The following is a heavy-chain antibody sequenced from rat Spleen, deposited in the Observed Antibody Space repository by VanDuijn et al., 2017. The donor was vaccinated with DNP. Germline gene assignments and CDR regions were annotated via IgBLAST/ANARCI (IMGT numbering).Heavy chain of an antibody. V-gene: IGHV5S10*01. D-gene: IGHD1-5*01. J-gene: IGHJ4*01. CDR1: GITFNDYN. CDR3: TRHGEVHLRYAMDA. Sequence: EVQLVESGGGLVQPGGSLKLSCVVSGITFNDYNVAWVRQAPDEGLEWVATIIYDGSRTYYRDSVKGRFTISRDNAKSTLYLQMDSLRSEETATYYCTRHGEVHLRYAMDAWGQGTSVTVSS. CDR2: IIYDGSRT.